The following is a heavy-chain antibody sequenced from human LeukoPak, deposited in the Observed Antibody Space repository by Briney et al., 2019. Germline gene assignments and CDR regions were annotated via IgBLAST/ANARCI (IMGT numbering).Heavy chain of an antibody. CDR2: ITGNSDST. CDR3: AKRSCSGTTCYPLDY. J-gene: IGHJ4*02. D-gene: IGHD2-15*01. V-gene: IGHV3-23*01. Sequence: GGSLRLSCVASGLTFSVSGMHWVRQAPGKGLGWVSAITGNSDSTYYTDSVKGRFTISRDNSKNTLYLQMNNLRAEDTAIYYCAKRSCSGTTCYPLDYWGQGTLVTVSA. CDR1: GLTFSVSG.